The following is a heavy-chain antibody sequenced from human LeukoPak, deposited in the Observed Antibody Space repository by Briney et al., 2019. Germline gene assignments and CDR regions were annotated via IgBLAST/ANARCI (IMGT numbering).Heavy chain of an antibody. Sequence: SCKASGYTSTSYAMHWVRQAPGKGLEWVAVISYDGSNKYYADSVKGRFTISRDNSKNTLYLQMNSLRAEDTAVYYCASDPYYCDSSGYYDWSYYFDYWGQGTLVTVSS. D-gene: IGHD3-22*01. CDR3: ASDPYYCDSSGYYDWSYYFDY. J-gene: IGHJ4*02. CDR1: GYTSTSYA. V-gene: IGHV3-30-3*01. CDR2: ISYDGSNK.